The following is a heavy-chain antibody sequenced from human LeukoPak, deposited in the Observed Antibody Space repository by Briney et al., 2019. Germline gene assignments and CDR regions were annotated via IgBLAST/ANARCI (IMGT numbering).Heavy chain of an antibody. CDR2: ISAYNGNT. V-gene: IGHV1-18*01. D-gene: IGHD2-8*01. Sequence: GASVKVSCKASGYTFTSYGISWVRQAPGQGLEWMGWISAYNGNTNYAQKFQGRVTITRNTSISTAYMELSSLRSEDTAVYYCARDRCTNGVCYHFDYWGQGTLVTVSS. J-gene: IGHJ4*02. CDR1: GYTFTSYG. CDR3: ARDRCTNGVCYHFDY.